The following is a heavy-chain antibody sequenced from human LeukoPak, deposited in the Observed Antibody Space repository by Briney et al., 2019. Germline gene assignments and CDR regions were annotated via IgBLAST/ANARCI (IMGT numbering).Heavy chain of an antibody. CDR1: GFTFSNYA. D-gene: IGHD3-3*01. Sequence: GGSLRLSCAASGFTFSNYAMSWVRQAPGKGLEWVSGISGSGGSTYYADSVKGRFTISRDDSKNTLYLQMNSLRAEDTAVYYCAKVEYYDFWSGYFGRPAEFDYWGQGTLVTVSS. CDR2: ISGSGGST. CDR3: AKVEYYDFWSGYFGRPAEFDY. J-gene: IGHJ4*02. V-gene: IGHV3-23*01.